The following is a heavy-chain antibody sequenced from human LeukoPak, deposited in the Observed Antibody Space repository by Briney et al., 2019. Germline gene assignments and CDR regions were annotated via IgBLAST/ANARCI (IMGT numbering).Heavy chain of an antibody. CDR1: GFTFSSNY. Sequence: GGSLRLSCAASGFTFSSNYMSWVRQAPGKGLEWVSLISGDGSTYYADSVKGRFTISRDNSKNTLYLQMNSLRAEDTAVYYCAGTNGNDYGGNYYGMDVWGQGTTVTVSS. V-gene: IGHV3-53*01. CDR3: AGTNGNDYGGNYYGMDV. J-gene: IGHJ6*02. CDR2: ISGDGST. D-gene: IGHD4-23*01.